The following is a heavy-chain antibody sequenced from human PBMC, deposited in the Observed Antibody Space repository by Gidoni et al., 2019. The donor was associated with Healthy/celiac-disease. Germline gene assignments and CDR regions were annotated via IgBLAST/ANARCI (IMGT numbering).Heavy chain of an antibody. CDR1: GSTFSSYA. Sequence: QVQLVESGGGVVQPGRSLSLSCAASGSTFSSYAMHWVRQAPGKGREWVAVISYDGSNKYYADSVKGRFTISRDNSKNTLYLQMNSLRAEDTAVYYCARDDYGDPSDYWGQGTLVTVSS. D-gene: IGHD4-17*01. V-gene: IGHV3-30-3*01. CDR3: ARDDYGDPSDY. J-gene: IGHJ4*02. CDR2: ISYDGSNK.